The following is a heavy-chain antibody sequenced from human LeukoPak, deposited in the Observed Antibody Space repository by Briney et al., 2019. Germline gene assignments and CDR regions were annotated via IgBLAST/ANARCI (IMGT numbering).Heavy chain of an antibody. V-gene: IGHV4-34*01. D-gene: IGHD3-10*01. J-gene: IGHJ6*04. CDR1: GGSFSASY. CDR2: INHNGST. Sequence: WDTLSLPSPVHGGSFSASYWSGIRQPPGKGLECIGEINHNGSTNNKPSLKSRVTISVDTSKNQFSLKLSSVTAADTAVYYRARGRVVRGVIPRASYYGMDVRGKGTTVTVSS. CDR3: ARGRVVRGVIPRASYYGMDV.